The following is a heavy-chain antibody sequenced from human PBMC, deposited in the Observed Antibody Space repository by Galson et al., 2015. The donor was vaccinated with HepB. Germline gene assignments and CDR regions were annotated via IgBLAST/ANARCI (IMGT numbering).Heavy chain of an antibody. CDR1: GFSISVSA. Sequence: SLRLSCAASGFSISVSAMHWVRQAPGKGLEWVGRIRSKTNNYATAYAASVKGRFTISRDDSKNTAYLQMNSLRVEDTAVYYCAREIKSFWSGYYNRLGAFDIWGQGTVVTVSS. V-gene: IGHV3-73*01. J-gene: IGHJ3*02. CDR3: AREIKSFWSGYYNRLGAFDI. CDR2: IRSKTNNYAT. D-gene: IGHD3-3*01.